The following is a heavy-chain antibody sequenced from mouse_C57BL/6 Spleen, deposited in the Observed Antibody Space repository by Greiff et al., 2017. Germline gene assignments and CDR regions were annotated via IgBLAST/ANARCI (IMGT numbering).Heavy chain of an antibody. CDR3: SRGSITPYFDV. V-gene: IGHV1-54*01. D-gene: IGHD1-2*01. J-gene: IGHJ1*03. CDR2: INPGSGGT. CDR1: GYAFTNYL. Sequence: LQESGAELVRPGTSVKVSCKASGYAFTNYLIEWVKQRPGQGLEWIGVINPGSGGTNYNEKFKGKATLTADKSSSTAYMQLSSLTSEDSAVYFCSRGSITPYFDVWGTGTTVTVSS.